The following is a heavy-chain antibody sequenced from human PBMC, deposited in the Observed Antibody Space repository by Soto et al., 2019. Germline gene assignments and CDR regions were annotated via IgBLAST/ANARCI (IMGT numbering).Heavy chain of an antibody. D-gene: IGHD2-15*01. CDR1: GGSISRGGYS. V-gene: IGHV4-30-2*01. Sequence: PSETLSLTCAVSGGSISRGGYSWSWIRQPPGKGLEWIGYIYHSGSTYYNPSLKSRVTISVDTSKNQFSLKLSSVTAADTAVHYCARGRDKYCSGGSCYDYWGQGTLVTVSS. CDR3: ARGRDKYCSGGSCYDY. J-gene: IGHJ4*02. CDR2: IYHSGST.